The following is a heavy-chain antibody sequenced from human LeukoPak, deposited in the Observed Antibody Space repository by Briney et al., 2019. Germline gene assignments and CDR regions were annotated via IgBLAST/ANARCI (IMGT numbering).Heavy chain of an antibody. V-gene: IGHV4-34*01. Sequence: PSETLSLTCAVYGGSFSGYYWSWIRQPPGKGLEWIGEINHSGSTNYNPSLKSPVTISVDTSKNQFSLTLSSVTAADTAVYYCARGPYSSRHFDYWGQGTLVTVSS. J-gene: IGHJ4*02. D-gene: IGHD6-13*01. CDR3: ARGPYSSRHFDY. CDR1: GGSFSGYY. CDR2: INHSGST.